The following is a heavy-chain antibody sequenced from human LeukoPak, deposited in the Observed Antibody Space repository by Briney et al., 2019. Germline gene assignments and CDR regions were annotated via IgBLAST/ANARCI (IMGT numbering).Heavy chain of an antibody. D-gene: IGHD3-10*01. V-gene: IGHV4-59*01. J-gene: IGHJ1*01. CDR2: IYYSGST. CDR3: ARMDYYGSGSYS. CDR1: GGSISSYY. Sequence: SEILSLTCTVSGGSISSYYWSWIRQPPGKGLEWIGYIYYSGSTNYNPSLKSRVTISVDTSKNQFSLKLSSVTAAGTAVYYCARMDYYGSGSYSWGQGTLVTVSS.